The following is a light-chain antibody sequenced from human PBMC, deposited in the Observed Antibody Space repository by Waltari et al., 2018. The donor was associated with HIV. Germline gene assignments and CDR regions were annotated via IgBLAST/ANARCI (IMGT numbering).Light chain of an antibody. Sequence: QSVLTQPPSASGTPGQRVTISCSGTTSNVGSTFVSWYQQLPGTAPKLLIYRDNQRPSGVPARFSVSKSGASVSLAISGLRSEDEGDYYCATWDASLGGSYVFGTGTTVSVL. CDR3: ATWDASLGGSYV. V-gene: IGLV1-47*01. CDR1: TSNVGSTF. CDR2: RDN. J-gene: IGLJ1*01.